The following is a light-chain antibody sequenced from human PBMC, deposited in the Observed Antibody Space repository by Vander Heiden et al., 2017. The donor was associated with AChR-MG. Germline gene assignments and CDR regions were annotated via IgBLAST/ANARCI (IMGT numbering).Light chain of an antibody. CDR3: MQATQFPPYT. J-gene: IGKJ2*01. CDR2: KIS. V-gene: IGKV2-24*01. Sequence: DIVMTPTPLASPDTLGQQASNSGRSSQSLVHSDGNTYLSWLHQWPGQPPRLLIYKISKRFSGVPDRFSPSAAGTDFTLKISRVEAEAVGVYYCMQATQFPPYTFGQGTKLEIK. CDR1: QSLVHSDGNTY.